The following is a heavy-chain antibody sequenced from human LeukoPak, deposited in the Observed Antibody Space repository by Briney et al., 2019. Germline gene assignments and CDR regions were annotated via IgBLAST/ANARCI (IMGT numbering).Heavy chain of an antibody. J-gene: IGHJ4*02. D-gene: IGHD1-26*01. CDR1: GFTFSNAW. CDR3: ARLSSWSPDY. V-gene: IGHV4-34*01. CDR2: INHSGST. Sequence: AWGVLRLSCAASGFTFSNAWMSWVRQAPGKGLEWIGDINHSGSTNYNPSLKSRVTISVDTSKNQFSLKLTSVTAADTAVYYCARLSSWSPDYWGQGTLVTVSS.